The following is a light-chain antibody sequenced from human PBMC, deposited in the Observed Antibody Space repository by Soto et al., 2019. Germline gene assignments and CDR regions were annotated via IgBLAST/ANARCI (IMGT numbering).Light chain of an antibody. V-gene: IGKV3-15*01. CDR1: QSVSSN. CDR2: GAS. Sequence: EIVMTQSPATLSVSPGERATLSCRASQSVSSNLAWYQQKPGQAPEHLIYGASTRATGIPARFSGSGSGTEFTLTISSLQSEDFAVYYCQQYNNWPFTFGPGTKVDIK. J-gene: IGKJ3*01. CDR3: QQYNNWPFT.